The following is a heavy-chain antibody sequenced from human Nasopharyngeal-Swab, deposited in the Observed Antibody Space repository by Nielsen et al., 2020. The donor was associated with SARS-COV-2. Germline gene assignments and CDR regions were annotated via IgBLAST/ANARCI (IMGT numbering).Heavy chain of an antibody. V-gene: IGHV4-34*01. CDR3: ARGPGLLLGYYYYYGMDV. CDR2: INHSGST. D-gene: IGHD2-15*01. J-gene: IGHJ6*02. Sequence: RQPPGKGLEWIGEINHSGSTNYNPSLKSRVTISVDTSKNQFSLKLSSVTAADTAVYYCARGPGLLLGYYYYYGMDVWGQGTTVTVSS.